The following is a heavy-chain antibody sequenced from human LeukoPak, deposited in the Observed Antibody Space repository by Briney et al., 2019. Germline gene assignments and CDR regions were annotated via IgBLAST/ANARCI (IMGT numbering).Heavy chain of an antibody. CDR1: EFTSSAFW. Sequence: GGSLRLSCAASEFTSSAFWMSWVRRPPGKGLEWVANINKDGTEKEYVDSVKGRFSIFRDNAKNSVFLQMNSLRVEDTAVYYCAIFAGVVQRNLLLWGKGNTVTVSS. CDR3: AIFAGVVQRNLLL. V-gene: IGHV3-7*01. D-gene: IGHD1-1*01. CDR2: INKDGTEK. J-gene: IGHJ6*04.